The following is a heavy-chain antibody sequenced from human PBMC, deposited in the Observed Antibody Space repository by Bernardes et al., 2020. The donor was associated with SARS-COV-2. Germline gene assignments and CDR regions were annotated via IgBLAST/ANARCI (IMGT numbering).Heavy chain of an antibody. J-gene: IGHJ6*02. Sequence: GGSLRLSCAASGFTFSSYSMNWVRQAPGKGLEWVSSISSSSSYIYYADSVKGRFTISRDNAKNSLYLQMNSLRAEDTAVYYCARDVITMIVVELNYYYGMDVWGQGTTVTVSS. V-gene: IGHV3-21*01. CDR3: ARDVITMIVVELNYYYGMDV. CDR1: GFTFSSYS. CDR2: ISSSSSYI. D-gene: IGHD3-22*01.